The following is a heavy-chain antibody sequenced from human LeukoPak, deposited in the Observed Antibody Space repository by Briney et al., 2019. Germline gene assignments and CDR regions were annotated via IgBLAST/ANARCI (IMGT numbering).Heavy chain of an antibody. D-gene: IGHD3-22*01. V-gene: IGHV3-74*03. Sequence: GGSLRLSCAASGFTFSSYWMHWARQAPGKGLVWVSRINSDGSSTTYADSVKGRFTIARDNARNTLYLQMNSLRPEDTAVYYCARDVDYHVTSECFDYWGQGTLVTVSS. CDR2: INSDGSST. CDR3: ARDVDYHVTSECFDY. CDR1: GFTFSSYW. J-gene: IGHJ4*02.